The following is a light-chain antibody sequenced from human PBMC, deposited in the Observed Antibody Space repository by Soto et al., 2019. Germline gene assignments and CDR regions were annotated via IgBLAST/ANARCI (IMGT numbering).Light chain of an antibody. V-gene: IGKV1-33*01. Sequence: DIQMTQSPSSLSASVGDRVTITCQASQDISNYLNWYQQKPGKAPKLLIYDASNLETGVPSRFSGSGSGTDFTFTISSLQPEDISTYYCQQYDNLPPGFTLVPGSKVDIK. CDR2: DAS. J-gene: IGKJ3*01. CDR1: QDISNY. CDR3: QQYDNLPPGFT.